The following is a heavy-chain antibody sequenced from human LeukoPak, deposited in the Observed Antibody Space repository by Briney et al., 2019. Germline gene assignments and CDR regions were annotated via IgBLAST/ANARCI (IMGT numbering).Heavy chain of an antibody. D-gene: IGHD6-13*01. Sequence: AGSLRLSCAASGFTFSSYAMSWVRQAPGKGLEWVSAISGSGGSTYYADSVKGRFTISRDNSKNTLYLQMNSLRAEDTAVYYCAKDRLAAAGKVLWFDPWGQGTLVTVSS. V-gene: IGHV3-23*01. J-gene: IGHJ5*02. CDR1: GFTFSSYA. CDR2: ISGSGGST. CDR3: AKDRLAAAGKVLWFDP.